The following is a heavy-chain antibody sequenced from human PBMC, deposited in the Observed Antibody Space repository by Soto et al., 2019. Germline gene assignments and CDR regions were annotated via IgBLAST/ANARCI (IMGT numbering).Heavy chain of an antibody. V-gene: IGHV4-39*01. CDR3: ARQDQNRRFQH. CDR2: IYYSGST. CDR1: GGSISSSSYY. J-gene: IGHJ1*01. Sequence: SETLSLTCTVSGGSISSSSYYWGWIRQPPGRGLEWIGSIYYSGSTYYNPSLKSRVTISVDTSKNQFSLKLSSVTAADTAVYYCARQDQNRRFQHWGQGTLVTVSS.